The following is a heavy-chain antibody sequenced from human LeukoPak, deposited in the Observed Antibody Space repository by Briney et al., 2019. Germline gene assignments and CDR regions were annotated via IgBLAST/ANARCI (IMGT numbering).Heavy chain of an antibody. D-gene: IGHD3-9*01. Sequence: GGSLRLSCAASGFTFSSYSMNWVRQAPGKGLEWVSSISSSSSYIYYADSVKGRFTISRDNARNSLYLQMNSLRAEDTAVYYCARLNEKKYYDTPDSPLGYWGQGTLVTVSS. J-gene: IGHJ4*02. CDR1: GFTFSSYS. CDR3: ARLNEKKYYDTPDSPLGY. CDR2: ISSSSSYI. V-gene: IGHV3-21*04.